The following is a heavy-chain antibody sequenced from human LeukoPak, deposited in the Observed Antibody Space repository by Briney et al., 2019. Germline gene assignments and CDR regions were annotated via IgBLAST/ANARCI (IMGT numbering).Heavy chain of an antibody. CDR3: ARDLRKYDFWSGYSYNWFDP. D-gene: IGHD3-3*01. V-gene: IGHV4-30-4*01. CDR1: GGSISSGDYY. CDR2: IYYSGST. J-gene: IGHJ5*02. Sequence: PSETLSLTCTVSGGSISSGDYYWSWIRQPPGKGLEWIGYIYYSGSTYYNPSLKSRVTISVDTSKNQFSLKLSSVTAADTAVYYCARDLRKYDFWSGYSYNWFDPWGQGTLVTVSS.